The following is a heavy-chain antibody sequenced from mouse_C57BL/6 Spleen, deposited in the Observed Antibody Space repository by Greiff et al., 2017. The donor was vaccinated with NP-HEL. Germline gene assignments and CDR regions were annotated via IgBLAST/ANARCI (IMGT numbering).Heavy chain of an antibody. CDR3: ARGSYGSSYGNYFDY. J-gene: IGHJ2*01. D-gene: IGHD1-1*01. Sequence: QVQLKQPGAELVKPGASVKLSCKASGYTFTSYWMQWVKQRPGQGLEWIGEIDPSDSYTNYNQKFKGKATLTVDTSSSTAYMQLSSLTSEDSAVYYCARGSYGSSYGNYFDYWGQGTTLTVSS. CDR2: IDPSDSYT. V-gene: IGHV1-50*01. CDR1: GYTFTSYW.